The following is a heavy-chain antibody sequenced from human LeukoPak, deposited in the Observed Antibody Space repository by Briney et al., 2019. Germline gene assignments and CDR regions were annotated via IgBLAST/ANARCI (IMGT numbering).Heavy chain of an antibody. CDR1: GFTFSSYW. Sequence: GGSLRLSCADSGFTFSSYWISWVRRAPGKGLEWVANINQDGSEKYYVDSVRGRFTISRDNAKSSLYLQMNSLRAEDTAVYYCAISSPVATVGYWGQGTLVTVSS. CDR2: INQDGSEK. CDR3: AISSPVATVGY. D-gene: IGHD4-23*01. V-gene: IGHV3-7*01. J-gene: IGHJ4*02.